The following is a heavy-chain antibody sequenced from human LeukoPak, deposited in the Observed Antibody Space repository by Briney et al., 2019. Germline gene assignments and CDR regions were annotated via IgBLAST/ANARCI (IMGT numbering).Heavy chain of an antibody. CDR1: GGSISSGGYS. CDR2: IYHSGST. J-gene: IGHJ3*02. Sequence: SETLSLTCAVSGGSISSGGYSWSWIRQPPGKGLEWIGYIYHSGSTYYNPSLKSRVTISVDRSKNQFSLKLSSVTAADTAVYYCARGRGDAFGIWGQGTMVTVSS. V-gene: IGHV4-30-2*01. D-gene: IGHD1-26*01. CDR3: ARGRGDAFGI.